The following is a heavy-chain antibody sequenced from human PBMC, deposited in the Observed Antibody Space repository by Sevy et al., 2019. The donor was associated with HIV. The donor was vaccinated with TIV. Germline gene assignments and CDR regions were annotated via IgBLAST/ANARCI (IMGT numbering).Heavy chain of an antibody. J-gene: IGHJ3*02. V-gene: IGHV3-64*02. CDR1: GFTFSSYA. D-gene: IGHD5-12*01. CDR2: ISSNGGST. CDR3: ARGGVATIINDAFDI. Sequence: GGSLRLSCAASGFTFSSYAMHWVRQAPGKGLEYVSAISSNGGSTYYADSVKDRFTISRDNSKNTLYLQMGSLRAEDMAVYYCARGGVATIINDAFDIWGQGTMVTVSS.